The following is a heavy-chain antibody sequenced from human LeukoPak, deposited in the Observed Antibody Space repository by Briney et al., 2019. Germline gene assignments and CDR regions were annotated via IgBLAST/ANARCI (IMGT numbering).Heavy chain of an antibody. CDR2: IWYDGSNK. CDR1: GFTFSSYG. V-gene: IGHV3-33*01. CDR3: ARDGVEYYYDSSGYSPSDY. J-gene: IGHJ4*02. D-gene: IGHD3-22*01. Sequence: PGGSLRLSCAASGFTFSSYGMHWVRQAPGKGLEWVAVIWYDGSNKYYADSVKGRFTISRDNSKNTLYLQMNSLRAEDTAVYYCARDGVEYYYDSSGYSPSDYWGQGTLVTVPS.